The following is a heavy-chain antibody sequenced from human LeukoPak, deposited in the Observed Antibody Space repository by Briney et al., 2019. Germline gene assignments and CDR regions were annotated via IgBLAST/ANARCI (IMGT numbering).Heavy chain of an antibody. Sequence: ARSLRLSCAASGFTFSSYGMHWVRQAPGKGLEWVAVISYDGSNKYYADSVKGRFTISRDNSKNTLYLQMNSLRAEDTAVYYCAKAPIVVVTASNYYGMDVWGQGTTVTVSS. V-gene: IGHV3-30*18. J-gene: IGHJ6*02. CDR3: AKAPIVVVTASNYYGMDV. CDR1: GFTFSSYG. CDR2: ISYDGSNK. D-gene: IGHD2-21*02.